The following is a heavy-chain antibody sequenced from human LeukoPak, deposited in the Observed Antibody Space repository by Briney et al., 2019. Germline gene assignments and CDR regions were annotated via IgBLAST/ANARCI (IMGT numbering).Heavy chain of an antibody. Sequence: GGSLRLSCAASGFTFSSYEMNWVRQAPGKGLEWVSYISSSGSTIYYADSVKGRFTISRDNAKNSLYLQMNSLRAEDTAVYYCARDPQFSYYDSMEAFDIWGQGTMVTVSS. J-gene: IGHJ3*02. CDR3: ARDPQFSYYDSMEAFDI. V-gene: IGHV3-48*03. CDR2: ISSSGSTI. CDR1: GFTFSSYE. D-gene: IGHD3-22*01.